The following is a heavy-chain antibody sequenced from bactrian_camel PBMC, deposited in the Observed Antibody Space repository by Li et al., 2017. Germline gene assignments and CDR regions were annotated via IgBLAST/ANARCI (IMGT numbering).Heavy chain of an antibody. CDR3: AARLRPPPHSCQYDDYTTLGNY. D-gene: IGHD4*01. Sequence: VQLVESGGGSVEVGGSLRLSCSASGSPEPSRTYGRACEGWFRQAPGKEREGVATFYVCNGSTYYTDSVKGRFTISRDDAKNTLLPQMDNLEPEDTATYYCAARLRPPPHSCQYDDYTTLGNYWGPGTQVTVS. J-gene: IGHJ4*01. CDR2: FYVCNGST. CDR1: GSPEPSRTYGRAC. V-gene: IGHV3S68*01.